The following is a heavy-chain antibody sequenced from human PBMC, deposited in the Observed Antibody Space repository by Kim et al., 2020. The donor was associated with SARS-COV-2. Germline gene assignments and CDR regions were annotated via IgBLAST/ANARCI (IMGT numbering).Heavy chain of an antibody. J-gene: IGHJ5*02. V-gene: IGHV4-59*08. CDR3: ARQVSGYYYGSGPHKVRFDP. D-gene: IGHD3-10*01. CDR1: GGSISSYY. Sequence: SETLSLTCTVSGGSISSYYWSWIRQPPGKGLEWIGYIYYSGSTNYNPSLKSRVTISVDTSKNQFSLKLSSVTAADTAVYYCARQVSGYYYGSGPHKVRFDPWGQGTLVTVSS. CDR2: IYYSGST.